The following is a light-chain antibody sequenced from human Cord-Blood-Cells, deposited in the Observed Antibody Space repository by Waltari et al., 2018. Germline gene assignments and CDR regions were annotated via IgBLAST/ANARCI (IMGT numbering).Light chain of an antibody. V-gene: IGLV3-19*01. CDR2: GKN. Sequence: SSELTQDPAVSVALGQKASITCQGDSLRNFYASCYQQKPGQAPVLVIYGKNNRPSGVPDRFPGASSGNTASLTITGAQAEDEADYYCNSRDSSGNHLVFGGGTKLTVL. CDR1: SLRNFY. CDR3: NSRDSSGNHLV. J-gene: IGLJ2*01.